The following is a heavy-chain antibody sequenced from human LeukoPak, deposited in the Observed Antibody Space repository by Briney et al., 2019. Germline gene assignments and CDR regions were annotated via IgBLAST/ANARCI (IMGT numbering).Heavy chain of an antibody. D-gene: IGHD4-17*01. V-gene: IGHV4-39*07. CDR3: AGTTVTYFDY. J-gene: IGHJ4*02. CDR2: IYYSGST. Sequence: SETLSLTCTVSGGSISSSSYYWGWIRQPPGKGLEWIGSIYYSGSTYYNPSLKSRVTISVDTSKNQFSLKLSSVTAADTAVYYCAGTTVTYFDYWGQGTLVTVSS. CDR1: GGSISSSSYY.